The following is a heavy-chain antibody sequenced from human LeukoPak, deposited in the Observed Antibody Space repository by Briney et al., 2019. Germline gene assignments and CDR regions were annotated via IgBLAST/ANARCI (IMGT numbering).Heavy chain of an antibody. J-gene: IGHJ4*02. CDR1: GYLFTSYW. V-gene: IGHV5-51*01. CDR3: ARGYDILTGYYYPFDY. CDR2: IYPGDSDT. Sequence: GESLQISCKGSGYLFTSYWIGWVRRLPGKGLEWMGIIYPGDSDTRYSPSFQGQVTISADKSISTAYLQWSSLKASDTAMYYCARGYDILTGYYYPFDYWGQGTLVTVSS. D-gene: IGHD3-9*01.